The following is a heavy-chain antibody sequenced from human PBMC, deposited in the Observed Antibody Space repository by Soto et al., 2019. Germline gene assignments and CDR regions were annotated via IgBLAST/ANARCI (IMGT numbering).Heavy chain of an antibody. D-gene: IGHD3-22*01. V-gene: IGHV3-23*01. J-gene: IGHJ4*02. CDR2: ISGSGGST. Sequence: GGFQRLPCAAFGFTFRSHAVSRVRQAPGKGLEWVSAISGSGGSTYYADSVKGRFAISRDNSKNTLYLQMNSLRAEDTAVYYCAKANYITMIVVVITPFDYWGQGTLVTSPQ. CDR1: GFTFRSHA. CDR3: AKANYITMIVVVITPFDY.